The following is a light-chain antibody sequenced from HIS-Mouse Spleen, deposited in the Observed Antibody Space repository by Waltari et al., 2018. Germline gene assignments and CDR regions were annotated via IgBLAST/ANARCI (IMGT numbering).Light chain of an antibody. J-gene: IGLJ3*02. CDR1: SSNIGSNY. Sequence: QSVLTQPPSASGTPGQRVTISCSGSSSNIGSNYVYWYQQLPGTAPNLLIYRNNQRPPGVPARFSGSKSGTSASLAISGLRSEDEADYYCAAWDDSLSGPVFGGGTKLTVL. CDR2: RNN. CDR3: AAWDDSLSGPV. V-gene: IGLV1-47*01.